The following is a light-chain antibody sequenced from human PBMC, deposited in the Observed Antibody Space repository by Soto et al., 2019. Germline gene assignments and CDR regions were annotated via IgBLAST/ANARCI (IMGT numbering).Light chain of an antibody. CDR1: QSVSSSY. J-gene: IGKJ1*01. CDR3: QQYGTSPRT. V-gene: IGKV3-20*01. CDR2: GAS. Sequence: EFVLTKSPGTLSLSPGERATLSCRASQSVSSSYLAWYQQKPGQAPRLLIYGASSRATGIPDRFSGSGSGTDFTLTISRLEPEDFAVYFCQQYGTSPRTCGQGTKG.